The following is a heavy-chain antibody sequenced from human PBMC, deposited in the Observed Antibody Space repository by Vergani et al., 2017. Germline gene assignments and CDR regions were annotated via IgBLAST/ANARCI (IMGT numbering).Heavy chain of an antibody. J-gene: IGHJ4*02. CDR2: ISYDGTMK. D-gene: IGHD3-9*01. V-gene: IGHV3-30*03. Sequence: QVQLVESGGGVVQPGGSLTLSCSASGFTFRDYGMHWVRQAPGKGLEWVAFISYDGTMKKYADSVKGRFTISRDNSRNTLYLQVNSLRVEDTTMYYCARDYDLVTGIDQWGQGTLVSVSS. CDR1: GFTFRDYG. CDR3: ARDYDLVTGIDQ.